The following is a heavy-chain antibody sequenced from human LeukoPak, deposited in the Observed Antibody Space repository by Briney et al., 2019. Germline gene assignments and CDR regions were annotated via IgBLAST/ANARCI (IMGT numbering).Heavy chain of an antibody. J-gene: IGHJ4*02. CDR1: GGSFSGYY. Sequence: PSETLSLTCAVYGGSFSGYYWSWIRQPPGKGLEWIGEINHSGSTNYNPSLKSRVTISVDTFKNQFSLKLSSVTAADTAVYYCARGLSRDIVVVPAANNFDYWGQGTLVTVSS. CDR3: ARGLSRDIVVVPAANNFDY. CDR2: INHSGST. D-gene: IGHD2-2*01. V-gene: IGHV4-34*01.